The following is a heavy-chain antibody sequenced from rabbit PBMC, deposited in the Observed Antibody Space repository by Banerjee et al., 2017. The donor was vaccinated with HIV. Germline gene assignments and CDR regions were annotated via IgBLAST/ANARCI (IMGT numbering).Heavy chain of an antibody. V-gene: IGHV1S40*01. CDR1: GFSFSSYYY. J-gene: IGHJ4*01. D-gene: IGHD1-1*01. Sequence: QSLEESGGDLVKPGASLTLTCTASGFSFSSYYYMCWVRQAPGKGLEWIACIYAGSSGSIYYASWAKGRFNISKTSSTTVTLQMTSLTAADTATYFCARGAYTSNSGYLGYPYYFNLRGQGTLVTVS. CDR3: ARGAYTSNSGYLGYPYYFNL. CDR2: IYAGSSGSI.